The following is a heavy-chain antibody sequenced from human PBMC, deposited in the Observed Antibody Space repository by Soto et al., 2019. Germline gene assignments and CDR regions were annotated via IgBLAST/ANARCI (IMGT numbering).Heavy chain of an antibody. D-gene: IGHD5-12*01. V-gene: IGHV3-21*01. CDR3: ARVGIVATMGAFDS. CDR1: GFTFSSYS. Sequence: GGSLRLSCAASGFTFSSYSMNWVRQAPGKGLEWVSSISSSYIYYADSVKGRFTISRDNAKNSLYLQMNSLRAEDTAVYYCARVGIVATMGAFDSWGQGTRVTVSS. CDR2: ISSSYI. J-gene: IGHJ3*02.